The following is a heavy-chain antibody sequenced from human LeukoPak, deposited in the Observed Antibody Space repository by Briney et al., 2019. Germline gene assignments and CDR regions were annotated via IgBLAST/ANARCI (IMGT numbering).Heavy chain of an antibody. Sequence: SETLSLTCAVYGVSFSGYYWSWIRQPPGKGLEWIGEINHSGSTNYNPSLKSRVTISVDTSKNQFSLKLSSVTAADTAVYYCARTSSTSHEVDYWGQGTLVTVSS. J-gene: IGHJ4*02. CDR1: GVSFSGYY. CDR3: ARTSSTSHEVDY. V-gene: IGHV4-34*01. CDR2: INHSGST. D-gene: IGHD2-2*01.